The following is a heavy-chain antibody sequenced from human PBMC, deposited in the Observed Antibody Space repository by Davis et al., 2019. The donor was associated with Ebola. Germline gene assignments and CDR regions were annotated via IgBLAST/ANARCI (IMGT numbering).Heavy chain of an antibody. J-gene: IGHJ4*02. CDR1: GGSFSGYY. Sequence: MPSETLSLTCAVYGGSFSGYYWSWIRQPPGKGLEWIGEINHSGSTNYNPSLKSRVTISVDTSKNQFSLKLSSVTAADTAVYYCARVFSSGWELFDYWGQGTLVTVSS. D-gene: IGHD6-19*01. V-gene: IGHV4-34*01. CDR2: INHSGST. CDR3: ARVFSSGWELFDY.